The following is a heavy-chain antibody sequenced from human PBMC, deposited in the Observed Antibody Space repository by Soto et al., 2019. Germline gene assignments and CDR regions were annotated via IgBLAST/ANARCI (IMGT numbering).Heavy chain of an antibody. J-gene: IGHJ5*02. Sequence: ASVKVSCKASGYTFTSYGISWVRQAPGQGLEWMGWISAYNGNTNYAQRLQGRVTMTTDTSTSTAYMELRSLRSDDTAVYYCARDGASFGVVTLNWFDPWGQGTLVTVSS. D-gene: IGHD3-3*01. CDR3: ARDGASFGVVTLNWFDP. CDR2: ISAYNGNT. CDR1: GYTFTSYG. V-gene: IGHV1-18*01.